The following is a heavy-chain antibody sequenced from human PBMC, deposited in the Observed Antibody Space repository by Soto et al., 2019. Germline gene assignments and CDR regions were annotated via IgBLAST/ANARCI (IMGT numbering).Heavy chain of an antibody. CDR1: GFTVSSNY. Sequence: GGSLRLSCAASGFTVSSNYMSWVRQAPGKGLEWASFIYSGGSTYYADSVKGRFTISRDNAKNSLYLQMNSLRAEDTAVYYCARDQSFIPIFGAMDVWGQGTTVTVSS. CDR2: IYSGGST. CDR3: ARDQSFIPIFGAMDV. D-gene: IGHD3-3*01. V-gene: IGHV3-53*01. J-gene: IGHJ6*02.